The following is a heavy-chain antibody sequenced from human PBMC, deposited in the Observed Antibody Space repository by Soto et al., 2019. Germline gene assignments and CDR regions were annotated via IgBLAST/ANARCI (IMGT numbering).Heavy chain of an antibody. CDR3: ARARDTYNWFDP. Sequence: SVKVSCKASGGSLSNYAISWVRQAPGQGLEWMGGIIPVSGTSGTSNYAQKLQGRVTMTTDTSTSTAYMELRSLRSDDTAVYYCARARDTYNWFDPWGQGTLVTVSS. V-gene: IGHV1-69*05. CDR1: GGSLSNYA. CDR2: IIPVSGTSGTS. J-gene: IGHJ5*02. D-gene: IGHD5-18*01.